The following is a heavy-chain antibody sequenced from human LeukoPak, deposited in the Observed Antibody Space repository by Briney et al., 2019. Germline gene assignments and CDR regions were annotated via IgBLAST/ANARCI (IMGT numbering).Heavy chain of an antibody. CDR3: VRGGNYGYLWNAFDV. Sequence: PGGSLRLSCVGYGFTFTTYEMNWVRQAPGKGLERISYISSSGSSIYYTDSVKGRFTISRDNAKNSLYLQMHSLRDEDTAVYYCVRGGNYGYLWNAFDVWGQGTMVTISS. V-gene: IGHV3-48*03. J-gene: IGHJ3*01. CDR1: GFTFTTYE. CDR2: ISSSGSSI. D-gene: IGHD5-18*01.